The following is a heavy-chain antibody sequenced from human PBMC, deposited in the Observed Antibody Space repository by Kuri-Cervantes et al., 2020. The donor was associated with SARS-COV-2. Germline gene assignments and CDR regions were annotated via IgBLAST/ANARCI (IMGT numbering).Heavy chain of an antibody. Sequence: SETLSLTCAVYGGSFSGYYWSWIRQPPGKGLEWIGEINHSGSTNYNPSLKSRVTISVDTSKNQFSLKLSSVTAADTAVYYCARRATSRPWWYFDLWGRGTLVTVSS. V-gene: IGHV4-34*01. CDR2: INHSGST. D-gene: IGHD5-12*01. CDR3: ARRATSRPWWYFDL. CDR1: GGSFSGYY. J-gene: IGHJ2*01.